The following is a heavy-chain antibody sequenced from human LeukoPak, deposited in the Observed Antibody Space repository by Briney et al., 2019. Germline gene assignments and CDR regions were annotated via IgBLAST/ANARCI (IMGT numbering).Heavy chain of an antibody. J-gene: IGHJ4*02. D-gene: IGHD3-10*01. V-gene: IGHV1-18*01. CDR2: ISAYNGNT. CDR3: ARASYYYGSGSSIPFDY. Sequence: ASVKVSCKASGYTFTSYGISWVRQAPGQGLEWMGWISAYNGNTNYAQKLQGRVTMTTDTSTSTAYMELRSLRSDDTAVYYCARASYYYGSGSSIPFDYWGQGTLVTASS. CDR1: GYTFTSYG.